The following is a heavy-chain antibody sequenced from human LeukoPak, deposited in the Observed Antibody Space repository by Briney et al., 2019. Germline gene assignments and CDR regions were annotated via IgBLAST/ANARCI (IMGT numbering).Heavy chain of an antibody. V-gene: IGHV4-39*07. CDR1: GGSISSSSYY. CDR3: ARLRRSRLAEFDY. CDR2: IYYSGST. Sequence: SETLSLTCTVSGGSISSSSYYWGWIRQPPGKGLEWIGSIYYSGSTYYNPSLKSRVTISVDTSKNQFSLKLSSLTAADTAVYYCARLRRSRLAEFDYWGQGTLVTVSS. J-gene: IGHJ4*02. D-gene: IGHD3-3*02.